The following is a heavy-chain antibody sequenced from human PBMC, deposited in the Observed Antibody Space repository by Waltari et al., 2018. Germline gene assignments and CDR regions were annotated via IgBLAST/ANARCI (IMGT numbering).Heavy chain of an antibody. V-gene: IGHV3-30*18. D-gene: IGHD5-12*01. CDR3: AKEIEWLRLVDY. CDR2: ISYDGSNK. Sequence: QVQLVESGGGVVQPGRSLRLSCAASGFTFSSYGMHWVRQAPGKGLEWVAVISYDGSNKYYADSVKGRFTISRDNSKNTLYLQMISLRAEDTAVYYCAKEIEWLRLVDYWGQGTLVTVSS. J-gene: IGHJ4*02. CDR1: GFTFSSYG.